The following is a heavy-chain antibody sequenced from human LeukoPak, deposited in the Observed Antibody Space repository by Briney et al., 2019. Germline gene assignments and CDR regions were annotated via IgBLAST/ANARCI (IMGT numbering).Heavy chain of an antibody. CDR1: GGSLSSSRYF. CDR2: IYNSGTT. Sequence: GSLRLSCAASGGSLSSSRYFLAWIRQPPGKGLHWIGSIYNSGTTYYIASLKSRVTMSLDRSKNQFSLRLNSVTAADTAMYYCARGYGYYLGQFDPWGQGTLVTVSS. J-gene: IGHJ5*02. CDR3: ARGYGYYLGQFDP. V-gene: IGHV4-39*07. D-gene: IGHD3-10*01.